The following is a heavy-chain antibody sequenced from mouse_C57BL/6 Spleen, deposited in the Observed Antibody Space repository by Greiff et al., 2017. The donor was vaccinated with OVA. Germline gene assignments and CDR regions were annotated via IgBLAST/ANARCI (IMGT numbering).Heavy chain of an antibody. D-gene: IGHD1-1*01. Sequence: QVQLQQSGAELVRPGASVTLSCKASGYTFTDYEMHWVKQTPVHGLEWIGAIDPETGGPAYNQKFKGKAILTADKSSSTAYMELRSLTSEDSAVYYCTGFYEGAYWGQGTLVTVSA. V-gene: IGHV1-15*01. CDR2: IDPETGGP. CDR1: GYTFTDYE. CDR3: TGFYEGAY. J-gene: IGHJ3*01.